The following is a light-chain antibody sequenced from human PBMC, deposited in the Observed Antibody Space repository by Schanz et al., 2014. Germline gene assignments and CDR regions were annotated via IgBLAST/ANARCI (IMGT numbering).Light chain of an antibody. CDR3: HQYGSIQWT. J-gene: IGKJ1*01. CDR2: DAS. Sequence: EIVLTQSPATLSLSPGERATLSCRASQGVSSNLAWYQQKPGQAPRLLIYDASNRATGIPARFSGSGSGTDFTLTISRLEPEDSAVYYCHQYGSIQWTFGQGTKVEIK. V-gene: IGKV3D-11*03. CDR1: QGVSSN.